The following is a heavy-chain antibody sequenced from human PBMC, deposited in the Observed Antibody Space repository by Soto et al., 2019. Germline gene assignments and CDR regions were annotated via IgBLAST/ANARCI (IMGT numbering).Heavy chain of an antibody. V-gene: IGHV4-34*01. CDR1: GGSFSGYY. J-gene: IGHJ4*02. CDR2: INHSGST. Sequence: SETLSLTCAVYGGSFSGYYWSWIRQPPGKGLEWIGEINHSGSTNYNPSLKSRVTISVDTSKNQFSLKLSSVTAADTAVYYCARGTLGYSYLYYFDYWGQGTLVTVSS. D-gene: IGHD5-18*01. CDR3: ARGTLGYSYLYYFDY.